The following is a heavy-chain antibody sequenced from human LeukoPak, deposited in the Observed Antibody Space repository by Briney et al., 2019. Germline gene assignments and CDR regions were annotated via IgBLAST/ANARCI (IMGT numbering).Heavy chain of an antibody. Sequence: GGSLRLSCAASRFTFSNYEMHWVRQAPGKGLEWLSYISSSGNTIYYADSVKGRFTISRDNSKNTLYLQMNSLRAEDTAVYYCAKDGALYDFWSGYYYWGQGTLVTVSS. J-gene: IGHJ4*02. D-gene: IGHD3-3*01. CDR2: ISSSGNTI. CDR3: AKDGALYDFWSGYYY. V-gene: IGHV3-48*03. CDR1: RFTFSNYE.